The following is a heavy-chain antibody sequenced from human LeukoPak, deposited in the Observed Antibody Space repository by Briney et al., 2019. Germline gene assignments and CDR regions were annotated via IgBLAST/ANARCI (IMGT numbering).Heavy chain of an antibody. CDR3: ARDQPYFYDSSGYYPRYYYHMDV. J-gene: IGHJ6*03. Sequence: PGGSLRLSCAASGFTFSDSWMDWVRQAPGKGLEWVANVKQDGSEKYYADSVKGRFTISRDNAKNSLYLQMDSLRAEDTAVYYSARDQPYFYDSSGYYPRYYYHMDVWGKGTTVTVSS. V-gene: IGHV3-7*01. D-gene: IGHD3-22*01. CDR2: VKQDGSEK. CDR1: GFTFSDSW.